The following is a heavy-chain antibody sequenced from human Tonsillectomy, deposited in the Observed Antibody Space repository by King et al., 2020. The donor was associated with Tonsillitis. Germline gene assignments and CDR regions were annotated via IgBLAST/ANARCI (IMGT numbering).Heavy chain of an antibody. D-gene: IGHD2-15*01. CDR1: GFTFSNAW. Sequence: VQLVESGGGLVKPGGSLRLSCAASGFTFSNAWMSCVRQAPGKGLEWVGRLKSKTDGGTTDYAAPVKGRFTISRDDSKNTLYLQMNSLKTEDTAVYYCTTCCPDYWGQGTLVTVSS. V-gene: IGHV3-15*01. J-gene: IGHJ4*02. CDR3: TTCCPDY. CDR2: LKSKTDGGTT.